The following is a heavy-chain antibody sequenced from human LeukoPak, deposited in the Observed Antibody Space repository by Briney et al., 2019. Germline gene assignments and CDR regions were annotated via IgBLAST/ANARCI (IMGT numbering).Heavy chain of an antibody. CDR1: GYTFTSYY. V-gene: IGHV1-46*01. Sequence: ASVKVSCKASGYTFTSYYMHWVRQAPGQGLEWMGIINPSGGSTSYAQKFQGRVTMTRDTSTSTVYMELSSLRSEDTAVYYCARAAGFGSGSYYNFYYYYMDVWGKGTTVTISS. D-gene: IGHD3-10*01. CDR2: INPSGGST. J-gene: IGHJ6*03. CDR3: ARAAGFGSGSYYNFYYYYMDV.